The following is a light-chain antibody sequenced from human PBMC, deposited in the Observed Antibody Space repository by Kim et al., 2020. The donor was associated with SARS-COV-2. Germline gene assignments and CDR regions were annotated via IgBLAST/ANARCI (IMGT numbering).Light chain of an antibody. CDR1: QIISSN. CDR3: LQYNNWHIT. CDR2: GAS. Sequence: GQGATPSGGPDQIISSNFSPYQQKPGHAPRLPIYGASPRATDTPARFIGSGSVTEFTLTLSSLQSEEFAVYYCLQYNNWHITFGQGTRLEIK. J-gene: IGKJ5*01. V-gene: IGKV3-15*01.